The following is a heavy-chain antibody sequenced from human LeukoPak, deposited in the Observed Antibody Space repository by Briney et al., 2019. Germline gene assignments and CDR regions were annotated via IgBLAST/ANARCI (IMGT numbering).Heavy chain of an antibody. CDR2: ISAYNGNT. CDR3: ARDYSSSIDY. J-gene: IGHJ4*02. D-gene: IGHD6-6*01. CDR1: GYTFTSYG. Sequence: VASVKVSCKASGYTFTSYGIRWVRQAPGQGLEWMGWISAYNGNTNYAQKLQGRVTMTTDTSTRTAYMELRSLRSDDSAVYFCARDYSSSIDYWGQGTLVTVSS. V-gene: IGHV1-18*01.